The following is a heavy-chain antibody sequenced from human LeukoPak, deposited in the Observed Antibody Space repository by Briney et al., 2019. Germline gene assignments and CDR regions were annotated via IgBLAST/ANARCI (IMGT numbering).Heavy chain of an antibody. CDR3: ARTRYYYNSRSYGAPYYFDY. J-gene: IGHJ4*02. D-gene: IGHD3-10*01. Sequence: SETLSLTCNVSGGSIRGYYWSWIRQPPGKGLEWIGYIYSSGSTYYNPSLKSRVTVSVDTSKNQFSLKLSSVTAADTAVYYCARTRYYYNSRSYGAPYYFDYWGQGTLVTVSS. CDR2: IYSSGST. V-gene: IGHV4-4*08. CDR1: GGSIRGYY.